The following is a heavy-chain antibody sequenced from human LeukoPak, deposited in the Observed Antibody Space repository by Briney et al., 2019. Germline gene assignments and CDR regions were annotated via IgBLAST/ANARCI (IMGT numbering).Heavy chain of an antibody. CDR3: ARNRDYYGSGYEYGGPFDY. CDR1: GFTFSSYW. V-gene: IGHV3-7*01. CDR2: IKQDGSEK. J-gene: IGHJ4*02. Sequence: PGGSLRLSCAASGFTFSSYWMSWVRQAPGKGLEWVANIKQDGSEKYYVDSVKGRFTISRDNAKNSLYLQMNSLRAEDTAVYYCARNRDYYGSGYEYGGPFDYWGQGTLVTVSS. D-gene: IGHD3-10*01.